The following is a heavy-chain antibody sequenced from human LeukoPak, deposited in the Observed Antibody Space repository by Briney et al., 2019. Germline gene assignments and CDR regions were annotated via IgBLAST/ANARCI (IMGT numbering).Heavy chain of an antibody. Sequence: SETLSLTCTVSGYSISSGYYWGWIRQPPGKGLEWIGSIYHSGSTYYNPSLKSRVTISVDTSKNQFSLKLSSVTAADTAVYYCARSLPSSGYYFPDAFDIWGQGTMVTVSS. D-gene: IGHD3-22*01. CDR1: GYSISSGYY. J-gene: IGHJ3*02. V-gene: IGHV4-38-2*02. CDR3: ARSLPSSGYYFPDAFDI. CDR2: IYHSGST.